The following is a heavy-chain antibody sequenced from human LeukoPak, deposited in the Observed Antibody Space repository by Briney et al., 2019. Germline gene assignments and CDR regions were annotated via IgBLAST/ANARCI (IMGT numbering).Heavy chain of an antibody. CDR2: IWYDGSNK. J-gene: IGHJ4*02. CDR1: GFTFSSYG. Sequence: PGRSLRLSCAASGFTFSSYGMHWVRQAPGKGLEWVAVIWYDGSNKYYADSVKGRFTISRDNSKNTLYLQMNSLRAVDKAVYYCARGRDYYDTYLPIDYWGQGTLVTVSS. CDR3: ARGRDYYDTYLPIDY. V-gene: IGHV3-33*01. D-gene: IGHD3-22*01.